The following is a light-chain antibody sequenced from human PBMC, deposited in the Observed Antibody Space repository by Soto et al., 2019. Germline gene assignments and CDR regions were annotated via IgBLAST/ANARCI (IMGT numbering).Light chain of an antibody. CDR1: QSLSSIY. V-gene: IGKV3D-20*02. Sequence: IVWMQSARTLSLSPGQGATLSCRASQSLSSIYLAWYQQKPGQAPRLLIYRTSSRATGIPDRFSGSESGTDFTLTISSLEPEDFAVYYCQERSNWGITFGHGTRLEIK. CDR3: QERSNWGIT. J-gene: IGKJ5*01. CDR2: RTS.